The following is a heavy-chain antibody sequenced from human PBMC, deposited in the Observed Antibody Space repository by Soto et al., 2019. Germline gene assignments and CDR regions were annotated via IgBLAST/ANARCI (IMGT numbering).Heavy chain of an antibody. Sequence: RSEWIGWIVVGSGNTNYAQKFQERVTITRDMSTSTAYMELSSLRSEDTAVYYCAAGFPEGKWYQLLDLKLDPCGQPTLLSVSS. V-gene: IGHV1-58*01. J-gene: IGHJ5*02. CDR3: AAGFPEGKWYQLLDLKLDP. D-gene: IGHD2-2*01. CDR2: IVVGSGNT.